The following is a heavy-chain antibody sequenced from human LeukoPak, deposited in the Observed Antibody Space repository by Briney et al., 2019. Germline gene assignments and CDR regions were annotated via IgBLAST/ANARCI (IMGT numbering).Heavy chain of an antibody. J-gene: IGHJ4*02. CDR2: IQSDGSEK. V-gene: IGHV3-7*01. D-gene: IGHD5-12*01. CDR3: AREYSGRGFDY. CDR1: GFTFSSYW. Sequence: GGSLRLSCAASGFTFSSYWMSWVRQAPGKGLEWVANIQSDGSEKYFVDSVKGRFTISRDNARNSLYLQMNRLRAEDTAVYYCAREYSGRGFDYWGQGTLVTVSS.